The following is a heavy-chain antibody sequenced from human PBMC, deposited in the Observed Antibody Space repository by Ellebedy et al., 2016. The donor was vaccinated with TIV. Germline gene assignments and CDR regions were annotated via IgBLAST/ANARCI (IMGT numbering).Heavy chain of an antibody. V-gene: IGHV4-4*07. CDR1: GGSISSYY. CDR2: IYTSGST. CDR3: ARGVVAAYYYMDV. Sequence: SETLSLXXTVSGGSISSYYWSWIRQPAGKGLEWIGRIYTSGSTNYNPSLKSRVTISVDTSKNQFSLKLSSVTAADTAVYYCARGVVAAYYYMDVWGKGTTVTVSS. D-gene: IGHD2-15*01. J-gene: IGHJ6*03.